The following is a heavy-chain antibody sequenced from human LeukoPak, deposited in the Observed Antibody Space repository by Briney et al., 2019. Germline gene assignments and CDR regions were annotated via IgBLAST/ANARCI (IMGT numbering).Heavy chain of an antibody. Sequence: ASVKVSCKVSGYTLTELSMHWVRQAPGKGLEWMGGFDPEDGETIYAQKFQGRVTMTEDTSTDTAYMELSSLRSEDTAVYYCATLVDTAVVTGYWFDPWGQGTLVTVSS. J-gene: IGHJ5*02. V-gene: IGHV1-24*01. CDR3: ATLVDTAVVTGYWFDP. D-gene: IGHD5-18*01. CDR1: GYTLTELS. CDR2: FDPEDGET.